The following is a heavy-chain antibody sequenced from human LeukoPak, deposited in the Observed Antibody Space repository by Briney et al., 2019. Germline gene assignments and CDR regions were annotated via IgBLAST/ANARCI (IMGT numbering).Heavy chain of an antibody. CDR3: ASDADYSLSDMDV. V-gene: IGHV3-48*02. Sequence: QPGGAPRVSSAAPGFTFSVYVSNLGCQAPGKGLEWVSSISSSSSTIYYADSVKGRFTISRDNAKNSLYLQMNSLRDEDRARDYCASDADYSLSDMDVWGQATTVTVSS. CDR2: ISSSSSTI. J-gene: IGHJ6*02. D-gene: IGHD4/OR15-4a*01. CDR1: GFTFSVYV.